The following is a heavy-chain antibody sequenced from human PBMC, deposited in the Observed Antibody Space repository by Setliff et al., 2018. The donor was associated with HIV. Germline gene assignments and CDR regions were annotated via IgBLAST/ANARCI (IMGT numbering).Heavy chain of an antibody. V-gene: IGHV4-39*07. CDR2: IYYSGST. D-gene: IGHD5-18*01. Sequence: KPSETLSLTCTVSGGSISSSSYYWGWIRQPPGKGLEWIGSIYYSGSTYYNPSLKSRVTISVDTSKNQFSLKLRSVTAADTAFYYCARGVTHPPPFGAFDIWGPGTLVTVSS. J-gene: IGHJ3*02. CDR1: GGSISSSSYY. CDR3: ARGVTHPPPFGAFDI.